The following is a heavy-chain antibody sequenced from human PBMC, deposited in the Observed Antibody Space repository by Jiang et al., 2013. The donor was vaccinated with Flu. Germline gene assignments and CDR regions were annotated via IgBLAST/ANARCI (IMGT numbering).Heavy chain of an antibody. Sequence: SGAEVKKPGASVKVSCKASGYTFTTFYIHWVRQAPGQGLEWMGIMNPLSGSTSYAQKFQGRVTMTTDTSTSTAYMELRSLRSDDTAVYYCARVSSGIAVAGAWFDPWGQGTLVTVSS. CDR1: GYTFTTFY. D-gene: IGHD6-19*01. V-gene: IGHV1-46*01. CDR2: MNPLSGST. J-gene: IGHJ5*02. CDR3: ARVSSGIAVAGAWFDP.